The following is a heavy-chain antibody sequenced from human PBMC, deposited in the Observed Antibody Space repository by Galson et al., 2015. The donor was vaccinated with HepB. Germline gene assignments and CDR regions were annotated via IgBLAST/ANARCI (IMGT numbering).Heavy chain of an antibody. V-gene: IGHV3-30*18. D-gene: IGHD3-22*01. CDR1: GFTFSSYG. J-gene: IGHJ6*04. CDR3: AKPYSVVVVITPLDV. CDR2: ISYDGSSK. Sequence: SLRLSCAASGFTFSSYGMHWVRQAPGKGLEWVAVISYDGSSKYYADSVKGRFTISRDNSKNTLYLQMNSLRAEDTAVYYCAKPYSVVVVITPLDVWGKGTTVTVSS.